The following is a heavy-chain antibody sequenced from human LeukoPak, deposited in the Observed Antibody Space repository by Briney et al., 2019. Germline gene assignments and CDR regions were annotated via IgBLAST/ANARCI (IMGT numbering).Heavy chain of an antibody. V-gene: IGHV3-7*03. Sequence: HPGGSLRLSCAASGFTFSTYWMSWVRQAPGKGLEWVANIKQDGSEKYYVDSVKGRFTISRDNAKNSLYLQMNGLRAEDAAVYYCARMDYYTSGTYTYPNFDYWGQGTLVTVSS. J-gene: IGHJ4*02. CDR1: GFTFSTYW. D-gene: IGHD3-10*01. CDR3: ARMDYYTSGTYTYPNFDY. CDR2: IKQDGSEK.